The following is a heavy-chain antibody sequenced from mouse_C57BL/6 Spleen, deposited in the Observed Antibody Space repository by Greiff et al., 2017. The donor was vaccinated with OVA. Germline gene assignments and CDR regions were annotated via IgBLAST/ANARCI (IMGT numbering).Heavy chain of an antibody. V-gene: IGHV5-9-1*02. CDR1: GFTFSSYA. D-gene: IGHD1-1*01. CDR3: TRGGGYGSLDY. Sequence: EVMLVESGEGLVKPGGSLKLSCAASGFTFSSYAMSWVRQTPEKRLEWVAYISSGGDYIYYADTVKGRFTISRDNARNTLYLQMSSLKSEDIAMYYCTRGGGYGSLDYWGQGTTLTVSS. CDR2: ISSGGDYI. J-gene: IGHJ2*01.